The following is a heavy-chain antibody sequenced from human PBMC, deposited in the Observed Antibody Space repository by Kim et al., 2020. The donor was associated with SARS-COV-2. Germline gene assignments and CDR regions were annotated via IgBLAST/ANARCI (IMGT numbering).Heavy chain of an antibody. D-gene: IGHD3-3*01. CDR3: ARHVRFLEWLLGEDAFDI. J-gene: IGHJ3*02. Sequence: RKSRVTISVDPSKNQFSLRLSSVTAADTAVYYCARHVRFLEWLLGEDAFDIWGQGTMVTVSS. V-gene: IGHV4-39*01.